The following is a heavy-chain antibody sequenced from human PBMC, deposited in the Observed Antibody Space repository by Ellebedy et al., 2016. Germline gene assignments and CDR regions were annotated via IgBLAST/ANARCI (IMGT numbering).Heavy chain of an antibody. CDR3: AREEPFIAAAH. D-gene: IGHD6-25*01. J-gene: IGHJ4*02. CDR2: IYYTGST. V-gene: IGHV4-39*07. Sequence: SETLSLTXSVSGASITGSRDYWDWIRQPPGKGLEWIGSIYYTGSTYYNPSLNSRITISVDTSKNQISLRLTSVTAADTAVYYCAREEPFIAAAHWGQGTLVAVSS. CDR1: GASITGSRDY.